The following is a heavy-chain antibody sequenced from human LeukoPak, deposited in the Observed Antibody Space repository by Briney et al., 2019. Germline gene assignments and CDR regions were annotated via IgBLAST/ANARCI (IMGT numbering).Heavy chain of an antibody. V-gene: IGHV1-46*03. Sequence: ASVKVSCKASGYTFTSYYMHWVRQAPGQGLEWMGIINPSGGSTSYAQKFQGRVTMTRDTSTSTVYMELSSLRSEDTAVYYCARGQEVVPAAIPPGQYFDYWGQGTLVTDSS. J-gene: IGHJ4*02. CDR3: ARGQEVVPAAIPPGQYFDY. CDR1: GYTFTSYY. CDR2: INPSGGST. D-gene: IGHD2-2*01.